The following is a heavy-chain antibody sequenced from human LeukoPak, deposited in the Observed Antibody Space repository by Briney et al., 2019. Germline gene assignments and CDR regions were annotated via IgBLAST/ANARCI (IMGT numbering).Heavy chain of an antibody. CDR1: GFTFSNYW. D-gene: IGHD5-12*01. J-gene: IGHJ4*02. V-gene: IGHV3-74*01. Sequence: GGSLRLSCAASGFTFSNYWMHWVRQAPGKGLVWVSRLNADGNSITYADSVGGRFTISRDNAKNTVHLQMNSLRVEDTAIYFCAGAYSAYGPFDYWGQGILVTVSS. CDR3: AGAYSAYGPFDY. CDR2: LNADGNSI.